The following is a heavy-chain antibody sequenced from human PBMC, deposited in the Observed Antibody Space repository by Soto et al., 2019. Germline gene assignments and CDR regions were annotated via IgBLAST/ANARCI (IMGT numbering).Heavy chain of an antibody. V-gene: IGHV4-30-4*01. CDR1: GGSISRGDYY. CDR2: MYYVAAI. Sequence: QVQLQESGPGLVEPSQTLSLTCSVSGGSISRGDYYRSWIRQPPGRGLEWLGYMYYVAAIYYNPSLKGRFTISVDTPKNQYSLKLSSVTAADTAVYHCARVVRYCSSPHCRGRNWLDPWGQGTLVTVPS. CDR3: ARVVRYCSSPHCRGRNWLDP. D-gene: IGHD2-2*01. J-gene: IGHJ5*02.